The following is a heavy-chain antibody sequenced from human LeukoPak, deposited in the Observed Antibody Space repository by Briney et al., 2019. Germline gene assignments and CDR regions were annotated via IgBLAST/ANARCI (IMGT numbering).Heavy chain of an antibody. CDR3: ASSIAAASIGQNTFDI. D-gene: IGHD6-13*01. Sequence: GESLKISCEGSGYSFSTYRISWVRQMPGKGLEWMGKIDPSDFYTDYSPSFQGHVTISADTSISTAFLQWSSLKTSDTAIYYCASSIAAASIGQNTFDIWGQGTVVAVSS. CDR1: GYSFSTYR. V-gene: IGHV5-10-1*01. J-gene: IGHJ3*02. CDR2: IDPSDFYT.